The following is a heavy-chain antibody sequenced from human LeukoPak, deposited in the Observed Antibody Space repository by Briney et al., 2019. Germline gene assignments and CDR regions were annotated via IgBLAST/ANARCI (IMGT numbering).Heavy chain of an antibody. V-gene: IGHV3-21*01. Sequence: PAGSLRLSCAASGFTFSSYSMNWVRQAPGKGLEWVSSISSSSSYIYYADSLKGRFTISRDNAKNSLYLQMNSLRAEDTAVYYCARVHYYDSSGLGAFDIWGQGTMVTVSS. J-gene: IGHJ3*02. CDR1: GFTFSSYS. D-gene: IGHD3-22*01. CDR3: ARVHYYDSSGLGAFDI. CDR2: ISSSSSYI.